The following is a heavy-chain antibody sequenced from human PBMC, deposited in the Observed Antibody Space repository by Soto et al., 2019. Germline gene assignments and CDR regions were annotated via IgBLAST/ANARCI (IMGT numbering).Heavy chain of an antibody. J-gene: IGHJ6*02. D-gene: IGHD3-3*01. CDR2: IYYSGST. CDR1: GGSISSGGYY. V-gene: IGHV4-31*03. CDR3: ARVLSDFWSGYYPNYYYGMDV. Sequence: SETLSLTCTVSGGSISSGGYYWSWIRQHPGKGLEWIGYIYYSGSTYYNPSLKSRVTISVDTSKNQFSLKLSSVTAADTAVYYCARVLSDFWSGYYPNYYYGMDVRGQGTTVTVSS.